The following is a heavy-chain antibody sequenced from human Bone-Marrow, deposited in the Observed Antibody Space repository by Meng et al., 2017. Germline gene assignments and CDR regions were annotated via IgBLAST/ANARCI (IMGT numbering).Heavy chain of an antibody. CDR1: VASISSIDW. D-gene: IGHD6-19*01. Sequence: VPLQDSGPGTANPSRSPSIPCVVSVASISSIDWWSWCRQPPGKGLEWIGEIYHGGDTNYNPSLKSRVTIAIDKSKNQFSLKLSSVTAADTAVYYCASWIYSCGWQWGQGALVTVSS. V-gene: IGHV4/OR15-8*02. CDR3: ASWIYSCGWQ. J-gene: IGHJ4*02. CDR2: IYHGGDT.